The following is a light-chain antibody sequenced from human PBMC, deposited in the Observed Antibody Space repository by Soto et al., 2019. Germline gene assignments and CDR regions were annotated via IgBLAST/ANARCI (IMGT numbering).Light chain of an antibody. CDR3: QHYNIYPLT. CDR2: DAS. Sequence: DIQLTQSPSTLSASAGERVTITCRASQTIRKWLAWYQQKAGTAPNLLIDDASNLESGVPSCFSGSGSGTEFPLTISGLQADDVVIYYCQHYNIYPLTFGGGTKVDIK. V-gene: IGKV1-5*01. J-gene: IGKJ4*01. CDR1: QTIRKW.